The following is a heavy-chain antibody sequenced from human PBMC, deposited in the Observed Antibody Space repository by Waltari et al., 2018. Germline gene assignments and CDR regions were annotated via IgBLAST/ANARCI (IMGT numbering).Heavy chain of an antibody. V-gene: IGHV1-8*01. CDR2: MNTKNGNT. CDR3: ARGLDSNSWYGAHF. Sequence: QVLLVQSGAELKTPGASVKVSCKASGYTFPNYDINWLRQATGQGLEWVGWMNTKNGNTLYAQKFQGRVTLTRDNSINTAYMELTSLTSDDTGVYYCARGLDSNSWYGAHFWGQGTLVTVAS. CDR1: GYTFPNYD. D-gene: IGHD6-13*01. J-gene: IGHJ4*02.